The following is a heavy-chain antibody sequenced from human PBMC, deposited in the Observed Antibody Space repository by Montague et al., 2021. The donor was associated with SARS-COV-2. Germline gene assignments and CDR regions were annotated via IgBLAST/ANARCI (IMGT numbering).Heavy chain of an antibody. CDR3: ARGARQGYGFRLGSFGS. V-gene: IGHV4-39*07. J-gene: IGHJ4*02. CDR2: IYYSGTT. CDR1: GASIGRSTYY. Sequence: SETLSLTCTVSGASIGRSTYYWGWIRQPPGKDLEWIGTIYYSGTTHYNPSLRSRVTISLDTSKNQVSLKLSSVTAADTAVYYCARGARQGYGFRLGSFGSWGQGTLVTVSS. D-gene: IGHD3-10*01.